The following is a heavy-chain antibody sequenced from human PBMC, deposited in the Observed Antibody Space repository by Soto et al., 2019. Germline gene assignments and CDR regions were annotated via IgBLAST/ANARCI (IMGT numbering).Heavy chain of an antibody. CDR3: ARGPRGESVAVITRTDGFFET. V-gene: IGHV3-23*01. J-gene: IGHJ5*02. CDR2: ISGGGHVT. Sequence: EVQMLESGGGLTQPGGSLRLSCAASGFTFSKHAMSWVRQAPGKGLEWVSGISGGGHVTYYADSVKGRFTSSRDNSKSTLFLQRNSLTAKDTAVYYCARGPRGESVAVITRTDGFFETWGPGTLVTVSS. CDR1: GFTFSKHA. D-gene: IGHD3-22*01.